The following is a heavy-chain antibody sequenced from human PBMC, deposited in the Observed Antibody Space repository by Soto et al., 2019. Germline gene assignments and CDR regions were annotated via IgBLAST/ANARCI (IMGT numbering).Heavy chain of an antibody. CDR1: GFTFSYAL. Sequence: EVQLVESGGGLVKPGGSLRLSCAASGFTFSYALMSWVRQAPGKGLAWVGRIRSKTDGGTADHPAPGKGSSTISRDDSKNKLYLQMNSLTTNDTAVYYFTTETAAYISMEPYWGQGTLVTVS. CDR3: TTETAAYISMEPY. V-gene: IGHV3-15*01. CDR2: IRSKTDGGTA. J-gene: IGHJ4*02. D-gene: IGHD6-13*01.